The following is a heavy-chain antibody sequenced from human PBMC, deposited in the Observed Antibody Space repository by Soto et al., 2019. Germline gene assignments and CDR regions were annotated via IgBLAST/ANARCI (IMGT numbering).Heavy chain of an antibody. CDR1: GFTFRAYT. CDR3: VSREGAFYFHN. CDR2: ISATSVYM. J-gene: IGHJ1*01. V-gene: IGHV3-21*01. Sequence: EVQLVESGGGLVKPGGSLRLSCAASGFTFRAYTMNWVRQAPGKGLEWVSSISATSVYMFYADSVRGRFTISRDNAKNSLYLQMNSLRAEDTAVYYCVSREGAFYFHNWGQGTLVTVSS. D-gene: IGHD3-3*02.